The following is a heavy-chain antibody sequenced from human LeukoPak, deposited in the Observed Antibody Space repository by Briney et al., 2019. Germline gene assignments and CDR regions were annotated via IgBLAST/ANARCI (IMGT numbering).Heavy chain of an antibody. V-gene: IGHV3-11*04. CDR3: VRMDYYYYYMDV. CDR2: ISSSGSTI. D-gene: IGHD5-24*01. Sequence: PGGSLRLSCAASGFTFSDYYMSWIRQAPGKGLEWVSFISSSGSTIYYAGSVKGRFTISRDNAKNSLYLQMNSLRAEDTAVYYCVRMDYYYYYMDVWGKGTTVTVSS. CDR1: GFTFSDYY. J-gene: IGHJ6*03.